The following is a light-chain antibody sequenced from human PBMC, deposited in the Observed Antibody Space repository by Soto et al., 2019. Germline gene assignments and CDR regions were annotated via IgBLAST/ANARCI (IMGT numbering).Light chain of an antibody. CDR3: QQVNDYPIT. CDR1: QGISSY. Sequence: AIRMSQSPSYFSASTGDRVTITCRASQGISSYLAWYQQKPGKAPKLLIYPASTLQSGVPSRFSGSGSGTEFTLTISSLQPEDFATYHCQQVNDYPITFGQGARLENK. CDR2: PAS. J-gene: IGKJ5*01. V-gene: IGKV1-8*01.